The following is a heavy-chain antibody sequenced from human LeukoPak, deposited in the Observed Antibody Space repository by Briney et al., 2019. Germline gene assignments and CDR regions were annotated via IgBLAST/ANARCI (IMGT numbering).Heavy chain of an antibody. J-gene: IGHJ4*02. CDR1: GFTVSTNY. CDR2: IYSGGRT. V-gene: IGHV3-66*01. Sequence: GGSLRLSCAASGFTVSTNYMSWVRQAPGKGLEWVSVIYSGGRTYYADSVKGRFTISRDNSKDTLYLQMNSLRAEDTAVYYCARESNSGYYLSYWGQGTLVTVSS. D-gene: IGHD3-22*01. CDR3: ARESNSGYYLSY.